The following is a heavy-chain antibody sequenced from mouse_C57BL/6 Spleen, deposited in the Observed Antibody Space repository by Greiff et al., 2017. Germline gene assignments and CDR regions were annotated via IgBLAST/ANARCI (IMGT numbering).Heavy chain of an antibody. D-gene: IGHD1-1*01. CDR2: IYPGDGDT. Sequence: QVQLQQSGPELVKPGASVKISCKASGYAFSSSWMNWVKQRPGTGLEWIGRIYPGDGDTNYNGKFKGKATLTADKSSSTAYMQLSSLTSEDSAVYFCARLLTSDYWGQGTTLTVSS. CDR1: GYAFSSSW. V-gene: IGHV1-82*01. CDR3: ARLLTSDY. J-gene: IGHJ2*01.